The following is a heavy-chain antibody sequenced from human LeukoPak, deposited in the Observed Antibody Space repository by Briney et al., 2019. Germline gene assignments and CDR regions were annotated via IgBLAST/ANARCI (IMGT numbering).Heavy chain of an antibody. D-gene: IGHD1-1*01. CDR2: MNYNSGNT. CDR3: ARVKYNWNDIFENWFDP. CDR1: GYTFTSFD. V-gene: IGHV1-8*01. Sequence: ASVKVSCKASGYTFTSFDINWVRPATGQGLEWMGWMNYNSGNTGYAQKFQGRVIMTRNISISTAYMELSSLRSEDSAVYYCARVKYNWNDIFENWFDPWGQGTLVTVSS. J-gene: IGHJ5*02.